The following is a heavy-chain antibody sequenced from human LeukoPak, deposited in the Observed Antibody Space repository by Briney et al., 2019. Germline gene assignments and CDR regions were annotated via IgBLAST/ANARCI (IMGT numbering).Heavy chain of an antibody. J-gene: IGHJ4*02. V-gene: IGHV3-21*01. D-gene: IGHD1-26*01. CDR3: AREVEVGATFSSGY. CDR1: GFTFSSYS. Sequence: GGSLRLSCAASGFTFSSYSMNWVRQAPGKGLEWVSSISSSSSYIYYADSVKGRFTISRDNAKNSLYLQMNSLRAEDAAVYYCAREVEVGATFSSGYWGQGTLVTVSS. CDR2: ISSSSSYI.